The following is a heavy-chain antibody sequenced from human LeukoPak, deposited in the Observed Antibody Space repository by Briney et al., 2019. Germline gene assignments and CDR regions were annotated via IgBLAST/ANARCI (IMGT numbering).Heavy chain of an antibody. D-gene: IGHD2-2*01. Sequence: SETLSLTCTVSGGSISSSSYYWGWIRQPPGKGLEWIGSIYYSGSTYYNPSLKSRVTISVDTSKNQFSLKLSSVTAADTAVYYCARLKYCSSTSCYFSFDYWGQGTLVTVSS. J-gene: IGHJ4*02. CDR1: GGSISSSSYY. V-gene: IGHV4-39*01. CDR2: IYYSGST. CDR3: ARLKYCSSTSCYFSFDY.